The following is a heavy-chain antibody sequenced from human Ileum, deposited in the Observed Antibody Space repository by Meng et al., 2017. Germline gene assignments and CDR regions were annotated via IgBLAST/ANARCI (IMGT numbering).Heavy chain of an antibody. V-gene: IGHV4-4*03. J-gene: IGHJ4*02. Sequence: QVQLQGSGPGRVEPPGTLSLTCAVSGRSISSSDWWSWVRQPPGKGLEWIAEMNLGGSPNYNPSLKSRVTMSVDKSNDHLPLQLTSVTAADTAVYYCAHIFDSWGQGTLVTVSS. CDR2: MNLGGSP. CDR1: GRSISSSDW. CDR3: AHIFDS.